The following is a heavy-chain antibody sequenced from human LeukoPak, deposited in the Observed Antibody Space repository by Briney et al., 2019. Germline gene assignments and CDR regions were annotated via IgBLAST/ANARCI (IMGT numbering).Heavy chain of an antibody. CDR2: IYSGGST. J-gene: IGHJ3*02. V-gene: IGHV3-53*01. D-gene: IGHD3-22*01. CDR1: GFTVSSNY. CDR3: ARAPYYYDSSGYPNDAFDI. Sequence: GGSLRLSCAASGFTVSSNYMSWVRQAPGKGLEWVSVIYSGGSTYYADSVKGRFTISRDNSKNTLYLQVNSLRAEDTAVYYCARAPYYYDSSGYPNDAFDIWGQGTMVTVSS.